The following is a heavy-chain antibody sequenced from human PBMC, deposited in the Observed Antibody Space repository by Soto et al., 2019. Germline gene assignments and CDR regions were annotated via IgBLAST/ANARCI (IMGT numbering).Heavy chain of an antibody. CDR3: ARDPPYYDILTGFDYYYGMDV. D-gene: IGHD3-9*01. Sequence: GGSLRLSCVASGFTFSSYVIHWVRQAPGKGLEWVSYISSSSSTIYYADSVKGRFTISRDNAKNSLYLQMNSLRDEDTAVYYCARDPPYYDILTGFDYYYGMDVWGQGTTVTVS. V-gene: IGHV3-48*02. J-gene: IGHJ6*02. CDR2: ISSSSSTI. CDR1: GFTFSSYV.